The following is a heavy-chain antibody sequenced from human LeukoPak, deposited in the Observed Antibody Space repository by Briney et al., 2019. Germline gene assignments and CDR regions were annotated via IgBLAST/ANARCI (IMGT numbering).Heavy chain of an antibody. J-gene: IGHJ1*01. CDR2: INHSGST. D-gene: IGHD2-2*01. V-gene: IGHV4-34*01. CDR3: ASLGGVPAAVGH. Sequence: SETLSLTCTVSGGSISSYYWSWIRQPPGKGLEWIGEINHSGSTNYNPSLKSRVTISVDTSKNQFSLKLSSVTAADTAVYYCASLGGVPAAVGHWGQGTLVTVSS. CDR1: GGSISSYY.